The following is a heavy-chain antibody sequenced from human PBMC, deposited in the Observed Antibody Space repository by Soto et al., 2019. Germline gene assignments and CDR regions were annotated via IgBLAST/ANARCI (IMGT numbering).Heavy chain of an antibody. CDR1: EYTFSSYD. D-gene: IGHD3-22*01. Sequence: ASVKVSCKASEYTFSSYDISWVRQAPGQGLEWMGSISGYNANTKYSQKLQGRVTLTTDTSTNTAYMELRSLRSDDTAVYYCARTQGVRPLASYYDRSRLSKLYGMDVWGQGTTVTVSS. CDR2: ISGYNANT. CDR3: ARTQGVRPLASYYDRSRLSKLYGMDV. J-gene: IGHJ6*02. V-gene: IGHV1-18*01.